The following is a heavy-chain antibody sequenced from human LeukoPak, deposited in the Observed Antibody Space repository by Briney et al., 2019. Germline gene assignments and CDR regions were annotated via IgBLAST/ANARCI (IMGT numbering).Heavy chain of an antibody. J-gene: IGHJ5*02. CDR2: INHSGST. CDR1: GGSFSGYY. Sequence: SETLSLTCAVYGGSFSGYYWSWIRQPPGKGLEWIGEINHSGSTNYNPSLKSRVTISVDTSKNQFSLKLSSVTAADTAVYYCARCGVTDFWSGYYTGRWGYNWFDPWGQGTLVTVSS. CDR3: ARCGVTDFWSGYYTGRWGYNWFDP. V-gene: IGHV4-34*01. D-gene: IGHD3-3*01.